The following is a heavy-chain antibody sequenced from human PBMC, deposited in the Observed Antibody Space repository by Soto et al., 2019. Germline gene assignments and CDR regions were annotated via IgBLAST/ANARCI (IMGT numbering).Heavy chain of an antibody. V-gene: IGHV3-23*01. CDR3: AKGALRGCSGGTCYPFDS. Sequence: EVQLLESGGGLEQPGGSLRLSCAASGFTFSSYAMTWVRQAPGKGLECVSVITASGDATAYADSVKGRFTMSRDNSKNTLFLQMNSLRVEDTAVYYCAKGALRGCSGGTCYPFDSWGQGTLVTVSS. CDR1: GFTFSSYA. J-gene: IGHJ4*02. D-gene: IGHD2-15*01. CDR2: ITASGDAT.